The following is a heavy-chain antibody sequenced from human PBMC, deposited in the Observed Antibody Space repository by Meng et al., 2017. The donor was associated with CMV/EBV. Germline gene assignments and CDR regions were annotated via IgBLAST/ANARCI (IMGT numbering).Heavy chain of an antibody. V-gene: IGHV3-15*01. J-gene: IGHJ4*02. Sequence: GESLKISCAASGFTFSNAWMSWVRQAPGKGLEWVGRIKSKTDDGTTDYAAPVKGRFTISRDDSKNTLYLQMNSLKTEDTAVYYCTTLYYYDSSGLNYWGQGTLVTVSS. D-gene: IGHD3-22*01. CDR1: GFTFSNAW. CDR2: IKSKTDDGTT. CDR3: TTLYYYDSSGLNY.